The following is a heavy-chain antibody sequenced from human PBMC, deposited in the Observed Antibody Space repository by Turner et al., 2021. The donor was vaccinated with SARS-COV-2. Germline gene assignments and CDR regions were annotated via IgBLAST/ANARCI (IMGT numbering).Heavy chain of an antibody. J-gene: IGHJ2*01. CDR3: ARDTGDFDL. CDR1: GFTFSSYV. Sequence: QAGESGGSVGPPGGAPELSCAASGFTFSSYVMHWVRQAPGKGLEWVAVISYDGSNKYYADSVKGRFTISRDNSKNTLYLQMNSLRAEDTAVFYCARDTGDFDLWGRGTLVTVSS. V-gene: IGHV3-30-3*01. D-gene: IGHD3-10*01. CDR2: ISYDGSNK.